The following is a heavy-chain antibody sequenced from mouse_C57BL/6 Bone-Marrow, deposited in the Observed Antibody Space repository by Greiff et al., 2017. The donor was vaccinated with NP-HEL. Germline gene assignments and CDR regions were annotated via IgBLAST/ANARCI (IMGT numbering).Heavy chain of an antibody. D-gene: IGHD3-3*01. J-gene: IGHJ2*01. CDR2: INPGSGGT. CDR3: AGGTYYFDY. V-gene: IGHV1-54*01. Sequence: VQLQQSGAELVRPGTSVKVSCKASGYAFTNYLIEWVKQRPGQGLEWIGVINPGSGGTNYNEKFKGKATLTADKSSSTAYMQLSSLTSEDSAVYFCAGGTYYFDYWGQGTTLTVSS. CDR1: GYAFTNYL.